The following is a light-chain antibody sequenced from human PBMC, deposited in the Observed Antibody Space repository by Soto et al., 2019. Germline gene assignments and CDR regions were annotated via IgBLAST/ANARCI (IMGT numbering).Light chain of an antibody. Sequence: IQVTQSPSSLSAPIRDRDTITCLSSQNINNYLNWYQQKPGRAPNLVIYDASNLEAGVPSRVSGSGAGTHFTLTISSLQPEDFATYHCQQSYIPPLTFGGGTKVDIK. CDR2: DAS. V-gene: IGKV1-39*01. J-gene: IGKJ4*01. CDR1: QNINNY. CDR3: QQSYIPPLT.